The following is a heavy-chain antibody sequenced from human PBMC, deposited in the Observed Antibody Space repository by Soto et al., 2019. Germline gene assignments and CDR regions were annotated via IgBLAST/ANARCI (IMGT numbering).Heavy chain of an antibody. D-gene: IGHD2-2*01. CDR1: RYTFTSYD. J-gene: IGHJ5*02. V-gene: IGHV1-2*02. Sequence: ASVKVSCKASRYTFTSYDIYWVRQAPGQGLEWMGWMKTDSGDTDYAQNFQGRVTMTRDTSINTAYMELNKSVSDDTAVYFCARSSSTYLNEIIYDHWGQGTLVTVSS. CDR3: ARSSSTYLNEIIYDH. CDR2: MKTDSGDT.